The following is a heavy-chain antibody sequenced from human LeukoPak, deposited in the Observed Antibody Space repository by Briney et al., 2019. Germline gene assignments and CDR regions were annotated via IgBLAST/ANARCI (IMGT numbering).Heavy chain of an antibody. CDR2: INHSGST. CDR1: GGSFSGYY. Sequence: SETLSLTCAVYGGSFSGYYWSWIRQPPGKGLEWIGEINHSGSTNYNPSLKSRVTLSVDTSKNQFSLKLSSVTAADTAVYYCALDSSGYSKNRDYWGQGTLVTVSS. J-gene: IGHJ4*02. CDR3: ALDSSGYSKNRDY. V-gene: IGHV4-34*01. D-gene: IGHD3-22*01.